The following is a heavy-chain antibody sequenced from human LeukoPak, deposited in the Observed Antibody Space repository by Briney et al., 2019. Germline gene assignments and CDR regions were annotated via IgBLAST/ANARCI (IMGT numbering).Heavy chain of an antibody. CDR2: IYSGGST. J-gene: IGHJ4*02. D-gene: IGHD4-17*01. CDR3: ARVDYGDYLFDY. CDR1: GFTVSSNY. V-gene: IGHV3-53*01. Sequence: GGSLRLSCAASGFTVSSNYMSWVRQAPGKGLEWVSVIYSGGSTYYADSVKGRFTISRDNSKNTLYLQMNSLRAEDTAVYYCARVDYGDYLFDYWGQGTLVTVSS.